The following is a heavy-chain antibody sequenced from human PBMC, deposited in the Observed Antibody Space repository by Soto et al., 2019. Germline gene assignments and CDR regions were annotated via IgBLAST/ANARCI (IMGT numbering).Heavy chain of an antibody. CDR3: ATVRGLYSSGWYGREAFDI. D-gene: IGHD6-19*01. Sequence: GGSLRLSCAASGFTFSSYGMHWVRQAPGKGLEWVAVIWYDGSNKYYADSVKGRFTISRDNSKNTLYLQMNSLRAEDTAVYYCATVRGLYSSGWYGREAFDIWGQGEMVTVSS. CDR2: IWYDGSNK. V-gene: IGHV3-33*01. CDR1: GFTFSSYG. J-gene: IGHJ3*02.